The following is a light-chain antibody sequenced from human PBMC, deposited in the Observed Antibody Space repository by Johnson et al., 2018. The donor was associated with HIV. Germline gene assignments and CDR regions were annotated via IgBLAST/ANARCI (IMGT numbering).Light chain of an antibody. V-gene: IGLV1-51*01. CDR1: SSNIGNNF. CDR3: GTWDNSLSSGV. Sequence: QSVLTQPPSVSAAPGQKVTVSCSGSSSNIGNNFVSWYQQVPGTAPTLLIYDTDKRPSGLPDRFSGSKSGTSATLSISGLQTGYEADYYCGTWDNSLSSGVFGSGTKVTVL. CDR2: DTD. J-gene: IGLJ1*01.